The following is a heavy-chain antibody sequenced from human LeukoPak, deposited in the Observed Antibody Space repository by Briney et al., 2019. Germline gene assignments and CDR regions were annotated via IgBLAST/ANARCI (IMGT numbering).Heavy chain of an antibody. CDR1: GGSISSSSYY. D-gene: IGHD2-8*01. J-gene: IGHJ4*02. CDR3: ARQIVLMVYAIRYFDY. V-gene: IGHV4-39*01. CDR2: IYYSGST. Sequence: SETLSLTCTVSGGSISSSSYYWGWIRQPPGKGLEWIGSIYYSGSTYYNPSLKSRVTISVDTSKNQFSLKLGSVTAADTAVYYCARQIVLMVYAIRYFDYWGQGTLVTVSS.